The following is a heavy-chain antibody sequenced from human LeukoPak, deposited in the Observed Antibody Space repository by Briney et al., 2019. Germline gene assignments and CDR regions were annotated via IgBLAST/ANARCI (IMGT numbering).Heavy chain of an antibody. CDR2: SSSSGTTN. D-gene: IGHD1-1*01. CDR3: ARDWKF. CDR1: GFGLSSYE. V-gene: IGHV3-48*03. J-gene: IGHJ4*02. Sequence: GGSLRLSCAASGFGLSSYEMIWVRQAPGKGLEWVSYSSSSGTTNHYADSVKGRFTISRDNAKNSLYLQMNYLRAEDTAVYYCARDWKFWGQGTLVTVSS.